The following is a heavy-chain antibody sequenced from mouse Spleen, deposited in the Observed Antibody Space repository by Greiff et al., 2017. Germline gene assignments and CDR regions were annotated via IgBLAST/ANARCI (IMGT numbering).Heavy chain of an antibody. V-gene: IGHV1-26*01. CDR3: ASSLYAMDY. CDR1: GYTFTDYY. Sequence: EVQLQQSGPELVKPGASVKISCKASGYTFTDYYINWVKQSHGKSLEWIGDINPNNGGTTFNQKFKGKATLTVDKSSSTAYMELRSLTSDDSSVYYCASSLYAMDYWGQGTSVTVYS. D-gene: IGHD6-2*01. J-gene: IGHJ4*01. CDR2: INPNNGGT.